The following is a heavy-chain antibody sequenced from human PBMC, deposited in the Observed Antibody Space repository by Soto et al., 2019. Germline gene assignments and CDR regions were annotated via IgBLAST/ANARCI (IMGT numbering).Heavy chain of an antibody. J-gene: IGHJ3*02. CDR2: IKQDGGEK. CDR3: PRYCKYYDIRTGRRDAFDI. CDR1: GFSFSTYW. D-gene: IGHD3-9*01. V-gene: IGHV3-7*01. Sequence: EVQLVDSGGGLVQPGGSLRLSCAASGFSFSTYWMSWLRQAPGTGLEWVANIKQDGGEKYYVDSVEGRFTISRDNGKSSLYLQMNSLRAEDTAVYYCPRYCKYYDIRTGRRDAFDIWGHGTKVTVSS.